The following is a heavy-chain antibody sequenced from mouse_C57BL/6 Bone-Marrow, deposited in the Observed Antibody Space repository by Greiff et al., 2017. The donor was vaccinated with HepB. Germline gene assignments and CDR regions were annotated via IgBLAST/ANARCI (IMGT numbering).Heavy chain of an antibody. CDR3: ARDGDYDGAY. D-gene: IGHD2-4*01. CDR1: GYSITSGYY. V-gene: IGHV3-6*01. Sequence: DVQLQESGPGLVKPSQSLSLTCSVTGYSITSGYYWNWIRQFPGNKLEWMGYISYDGSNNYNPSLKNRISITRDTSKNQFFLKLNSVTTEDTATYYCARDGDYDGAYWGQGTLVTVSA. J-gene: IGHJ3*01. CDR2: ISYDGSN.